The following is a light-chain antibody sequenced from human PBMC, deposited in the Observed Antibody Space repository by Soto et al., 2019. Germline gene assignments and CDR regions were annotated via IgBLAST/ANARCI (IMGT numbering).Light chain of an antibody. CDR2: EVS. V-gene: IGLV2-14*01. CDR1: SSDVGGYNF. J-gene: IGLJ1*01. CDR3: SSYTSRSTLV. Sequence: QSALTQPASMSGSPGQSITISCTGTSSDVGGYNFVSWYQHHPGKAPKLMIYEVSNRPSGVSHRFSGSKSGNTASLTISGLQAEDEADYSCSSYTSRSTLVFGTGTKVTVL.